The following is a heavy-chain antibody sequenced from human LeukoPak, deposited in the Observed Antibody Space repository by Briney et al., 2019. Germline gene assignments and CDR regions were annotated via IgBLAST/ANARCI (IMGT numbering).Heavy chain of an antibody. J-gene: IGHJ4*02. CDR1: GFTFNDYT. CDR3: ARVSGEYRDY. Sequence: GGSLRLSCAASGFTFNDYTMNWVRQAPGKGLEWVSSLTSSSSYKFYADSVEGRFTISRDDAKYSLYLQMNSLRAEDTAVYYCARVSGEYRDYWGQGTLVTVSS. V-gene: IGHV3-21*01. CDR2: LTSSSSYK. D-gene: IGHD4-17*01.